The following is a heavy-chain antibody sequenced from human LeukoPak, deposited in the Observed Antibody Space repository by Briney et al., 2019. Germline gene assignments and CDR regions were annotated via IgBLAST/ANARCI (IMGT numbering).Heavy chain of an antibody. CDR1: GFTVSSNY. Sequence: QSGGSLRLSCAASGFTVSSNYMSWVRQAPGKGLEWVSVIYSGGSTYYADSVKGRFTISRDNSKNTLYLQMNSLRAEDTAVYYCARVVATRYYYYYMDVWGKGTTVTVSS. D-gene: IGHD5-12*01. V-gene: IGHV3-53*01. CDR2: IYSGGST. J-gene: IGHJ6*03. CDR3: ARVVATRYYYYYMDV.